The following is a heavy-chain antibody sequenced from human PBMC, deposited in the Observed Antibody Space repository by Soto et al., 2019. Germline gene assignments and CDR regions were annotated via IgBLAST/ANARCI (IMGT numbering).Heavy chain of an antibody. CDR3: AKDFSGGGSSWFDY. CDR2: ISGSGGST. V-gene: IGHV3-23*01. CDR1: GFTFSSYA. J-gene: IGHJ4*02. Sequence: GGSLRLSCAASGFTFSSYAMSWVRQAPGKGLEWVSAISGSGGSTYYADSVKGRFTISRDNSKNTLYLQMNSLRAEDTSVYYCAKDFSGGGSSWFDYWGQGTLVTVSS. D-gene: IGHD6-13*01.